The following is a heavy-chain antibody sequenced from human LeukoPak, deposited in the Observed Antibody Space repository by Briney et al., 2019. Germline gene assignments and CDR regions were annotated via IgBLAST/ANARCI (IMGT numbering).Heavy chain of an antibody. CDR3: AREAASEAAALGLFDD. Sequence: SETLSLTCTVSGGSISSGDYYWSWIRQPPGKGLEWIGYIYYSGSTYYNPSLKSRVTISVDTSKNQFSLKLSSVTAADTAVYYCAREAASEAAALGLFDDWGQGTLVTVSS. V-gene: IGHV4-30-4*08. D-gene: IGHD2-2*01. CDR2: IYYSGST. J-gene: IGHJ4*02. CDR1: GGSISSGDYY.